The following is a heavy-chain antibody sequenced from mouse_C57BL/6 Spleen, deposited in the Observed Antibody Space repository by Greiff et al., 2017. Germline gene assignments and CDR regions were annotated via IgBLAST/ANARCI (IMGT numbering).Heavy chain of an antibody. Sequence: VQLQQPGAELVRPGSSVKLSCKASGYTFTSYWMDWVKQRPGQGLEWIGNIYPSDSETHYNQKFKDKATLTVENASSTSYMPLSVLTSVDSAVYYCARRGCYYGSSYGAMDYWGQGTSVTVSS. CDR2: IYPSDSET. D-gene: IGHD1-1*01. CDR1: GYTFTSYW. CDR3: ARRGCYYGSSYGAMDY. J-gene: IGHJ4*01. V-gene: IGHV1-61*01.